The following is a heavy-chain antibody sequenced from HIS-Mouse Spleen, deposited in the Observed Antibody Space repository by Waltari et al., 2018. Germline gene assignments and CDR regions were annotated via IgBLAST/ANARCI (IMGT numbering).Heavy chain of an antibody. V-gene: IGHV1-8*01. CDR1: GYTFTSYD. J-gene: IGHJ4*02. CDR3: ARGHDYSNYFDY. Sequence: QVQLVQSGAEVKKPGASVKVSCKASGYTFTSYDINWVRQATGQGLECMGWMNPSSGHTGYAQKLQGRVTMTRNTSISTAYMELSSLRSEDTAVYYCARGHDYSNYFDYWGQGTLVTVSS. D-gene: IGHD4-4*01. CDR2: MNPSSGHT.